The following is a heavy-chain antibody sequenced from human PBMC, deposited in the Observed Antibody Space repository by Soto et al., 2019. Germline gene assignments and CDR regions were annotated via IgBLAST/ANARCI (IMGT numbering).Heavy chain of an antibody. CDR3: VRTSLVVAVATREDF. CDR1: GFTFSNYW. Sequence: EVQLVESGGGLVQPGESLRLSCAASGFTFSNYWMHWVRQAPGKGLVWVSCIDSDGSRITHADFVKGRFTISRDNAKNTVYLHMNSLTAEDTAVYYCVRTSLVVAVATREDFWGQGTLVTVSS. V-gene: IGHV3-74*01. CDR2: IDSDGSRI. J-gene: IGHJ4*02. D-gene: IGHD2-15*01.